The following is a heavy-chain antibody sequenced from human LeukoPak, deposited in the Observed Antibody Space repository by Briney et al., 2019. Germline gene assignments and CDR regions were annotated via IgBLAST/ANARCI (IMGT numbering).Heavy chain of an antibody. J-gene: IGHJ4*02. V-gene: IGHV4-59*01. D-gene: IGHD5-12*01. CDR1: GGCISTYY. CDR3: AGGTYVATIAY. Sequence: SETLSLTCTVSGGCISTYYWVWIRQPPGKGLEWIGHIYDSGSPTYKSSLKSRVTISVDTSKSQFSLRLTSVTAADTAVYYCAGGTYVATIAYWGQGTLVTVSS. CDR2: IYDSGSP.